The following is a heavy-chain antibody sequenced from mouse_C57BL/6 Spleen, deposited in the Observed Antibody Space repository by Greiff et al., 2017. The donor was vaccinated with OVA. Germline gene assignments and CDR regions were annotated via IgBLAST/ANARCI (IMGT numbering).Heavy chain of an antibody. Sequence: QVQLQQSGAELVKPGASVKLSCKASGYTFTSYWMHWVKQRPGQGLEWIGMIHPNSGSTNYNEKFKSKATLTVDKSSSTAYMQLSSLTSEDSAVYYCARGGLGGRYFDVWGTGTTVTVSS. V-gene: IGHV1-64*01. CDR3: ARGGLGGRYFDV. CDR2: IHPNSGST. D-gene: IGHD4-1*01. CDR1: GYTFTSYW. J-gene: IGHJ1*03.